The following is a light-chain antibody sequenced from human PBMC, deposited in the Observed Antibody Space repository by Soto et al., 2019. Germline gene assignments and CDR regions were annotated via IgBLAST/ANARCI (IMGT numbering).Light chain of an antibody. V-gene: IGKV3-11*01. Sequence: EVVLTQSPGTLSLSPGERSTLSCRASQSVSGDYLAWYQQKPGQAPRLLIYDASNRATGIPARFSGSGSGTDFTLTIRSLDPEDFAVYYCQQRSNWPSITFGQGTRLEIK. CDR2: DAS. CDR1: QSVSGDY. CDR3: QQRSNWPSIT. J-gene: IGKJ5*01.